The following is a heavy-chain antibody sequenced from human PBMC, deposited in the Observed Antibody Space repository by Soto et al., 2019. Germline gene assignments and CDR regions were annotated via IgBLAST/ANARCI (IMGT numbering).Heavy chain of an antibody. CDR3: ARYFPGGYYFDS. D-gene: IGHD3-16*01. Sequence: SETLSLTCTVSGGSISSSSYYWGWIRQTPGKGLEWIGYIYYTRSTNYNPSLKSRVTISVDTSKNQFSLKLSSVTASDTAVYYCARYFPGGYYFDSWGQGTLVTVSS. CDR1: GGSISSSSYY. CDR2: IYYTRST. J-gene: IGHJ4*02. V-gene: IGHV4-61*05.